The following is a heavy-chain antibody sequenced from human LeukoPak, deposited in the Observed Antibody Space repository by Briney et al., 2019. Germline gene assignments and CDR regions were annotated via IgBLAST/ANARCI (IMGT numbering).Heavy chain of an antibody. CDR3: ARGEAPLGSSSWGA. J-gene: IGHJ4*02. Sequence: ASVKVSCKASGYTFTSYDIGWVRQATGQGLEWMGWMNPNSGNTGYAQKFQGRVTMTRNTSISTAYMELSSLRSEDTAVYYCARGEAPLGSSSWGAWGQGTLVTVSS. CDR1: GYTFTSYD. V-gene: IGHV1-8*01. D-gene: IGHD6-13*01. CDR2: MNPNSGNT.